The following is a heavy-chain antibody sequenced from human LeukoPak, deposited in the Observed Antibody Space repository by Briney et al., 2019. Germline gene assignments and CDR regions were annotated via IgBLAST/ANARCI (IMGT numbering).Heavy chain of an antibody. J-gene: IGHJ4*02. Sequence: GGSLRLSCAASGFAFSSYWMAWVRQAPGKGLEWVANINQDGSGKYYVDSVKGRFTISRDNAKNSLYLQMNSLRAEDTAVYYCARENYGDSNLWGQGTLVTVSS. CDR2: INQDGSGK. D-gene: IGHD4-17*01. CDR3: ARENYGDSNL. CDR1: GFAFSSYW. V-gene: IGHV3-7*01.